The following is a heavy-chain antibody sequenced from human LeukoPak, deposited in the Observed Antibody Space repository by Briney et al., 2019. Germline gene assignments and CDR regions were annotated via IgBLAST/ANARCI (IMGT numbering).Heavy chain of an antibody. D-gene: IGHD3-10*01. V-gene: IGHV3-30*03. CDR1: GFTFSSYG. CDR3: ARTYGSGSYHKADY. Sequence: PGGSLRLSCAASGFTFSSYGMHWVRQAPGKGLEWVAVMSYDGSNKYYADSVKGRFTISRDNAKNTLDLQMNSLRAEDTAVYYCARTYGSGSYHKADYWGRGTLVTVSS. CDR2: MSYDGSNK. J-gene: IGHJ4*01.